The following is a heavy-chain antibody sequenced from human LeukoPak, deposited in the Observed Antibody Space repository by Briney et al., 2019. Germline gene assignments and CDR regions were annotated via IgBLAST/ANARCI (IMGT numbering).Heavy chain of an antibody. CDR1: GGSISSSSYY. CDR2: IYYGGST. V-gene: IGHV4-39*07. Sequence: SETLSLTCTVSGGSISSSSYYWGWIRQPPGKGLEWIGSIYYGGSTYYNPSLKSRVTISVDTSKNQFSLKLSSVTAADTAVYYCARDGYYDILTGYLPLFDYWGQGTLVTVSS. CDR3: ARDGYYDILTGYLPLFDY. J-gene: IGHJ4*02. D-gene: IGHD3-9*01.